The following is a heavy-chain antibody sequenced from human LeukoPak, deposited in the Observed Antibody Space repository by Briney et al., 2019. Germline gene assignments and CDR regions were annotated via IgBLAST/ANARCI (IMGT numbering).Heavy chain of an antibody. CDR2: IFYSGST. V-gene: IGHV4-39*01. CDR3: ARQLRGEAVAGHLQPFDY. CDR1: GGSISSSSYS. J-gene: IGHJ4*02. Sequence: PSETLSLTCTVSGGSISSSSYSWGWIRQPPGKGLEWIGSIFYSGSTYYNPSLKSRVTISVDTSKNQFSLKLSSVTAADTAVYFCARQLRGEAVAGHLQPFDYWGQGTLVTVSS. D-gene: IGHD6-19*01.